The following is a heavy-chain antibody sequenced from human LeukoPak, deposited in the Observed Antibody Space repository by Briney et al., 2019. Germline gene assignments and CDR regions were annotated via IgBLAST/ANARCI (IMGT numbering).Heavy chain of an antibody. J-gene: IGHJ4*02. CDR2: ISYDGSSK. V-gene: IGHV3-30*18. CDR1: GFTFSSYG. CDR3: AKDVRIAVTWFDY. D-gene: IGHD6-19*01. Sequence: HPGRSLRLSCAASGFTFSSYGMHWVRQAPGKGLEWVAVISYDGSSKYYGDSVMGRFTISRDNSKNTLYLQMNSLRAEDTAVYYCAKDVRIAVTWFDYWGQGTLVTVSS.